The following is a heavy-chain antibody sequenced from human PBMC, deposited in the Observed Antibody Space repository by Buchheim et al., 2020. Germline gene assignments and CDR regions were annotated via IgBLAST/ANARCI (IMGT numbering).Heavy chain of an antibody. CDR1: GGSVSSGDYY. Sequence: QVQLQESGPGLVKPSQTLSLTCTVSGGSVSSGDYYWSWIRQPPGKGRESIGYIYYSGSPYYNPSLKSRVTMSVDTSKNQFSLKLSSVTAADTAVYYCARVYTFGLSANYFDYWGQGTL. D-gene: IGHD5-18*01. CDR2: IYYSGSP. V-gene: IGHV4-30-4*01. J-gene: IGHJ4*02. CDR3: ARVYTFGLSANYFDY.